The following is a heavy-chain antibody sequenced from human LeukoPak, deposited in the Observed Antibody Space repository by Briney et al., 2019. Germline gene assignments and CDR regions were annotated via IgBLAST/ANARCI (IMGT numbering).Heavy chain of an antibody. CDR3: ARGADCSGGSCELDY. J-gene: IGHJ4*02. D-gene: IGHD2-15*01. V-gene: IGHV4-34*01. Sequence: SETLSLTCAVYGGSFSGYHWSWIRQPPGKGLEWIGEINHSGSTNYNPSLKSRVTISADTSKNQFSLKLSSVTAADTAVYYCARGADCSGGSCELDYWGQGTLATVSS. CDR1: GGSFSGYH. CDR2: INHSGST.